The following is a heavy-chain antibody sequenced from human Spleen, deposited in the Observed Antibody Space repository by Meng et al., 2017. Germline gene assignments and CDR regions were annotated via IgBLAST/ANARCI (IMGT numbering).Heavy chain of an antibody. CDR3: ARGPTTMAHDFDY. J-gene: IGHJ4*02. CDR2: INHSGST. V-gene: IGHV4-34*01. Sequence: QVQLQQCGGGLLKSSETLSLTCVVSGGSFSDYYWRWIRQPPGKGLEWIGEINHSGSTNYNPSLESRATISVDTSQNNLSLKLSSVTAADSAVYYCARGPTTMAHDFDYWGQGTLVTVSS. D-gene: IGHD4-11*01. CDR1: GGSFSDYY.